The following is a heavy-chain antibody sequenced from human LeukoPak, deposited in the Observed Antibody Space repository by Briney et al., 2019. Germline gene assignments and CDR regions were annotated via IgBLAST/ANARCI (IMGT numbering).Heavy chain of an antibody. D-gene: IGHD2-15*01. CDR1: GGTLISYA. CDR2: INPIFGIA. CDR3: ARWKVAATDYYYYGMDV. J-gene: IGHJ6*02. Sequence: SVKVSCKASGGTLISYAISWVRQAPGQGLEWMGRINPIFGIANYAQKFQGRVTITADKSTSTAYMELSSLRSEDTAVYYCARWKVAATDYYYYGMDVWGQGTTVTVSS. V-gene: IGHV1-69*17.